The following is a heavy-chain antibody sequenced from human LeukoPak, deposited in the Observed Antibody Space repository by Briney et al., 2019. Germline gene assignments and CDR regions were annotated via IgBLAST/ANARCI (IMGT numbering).Heavy chain of an antibody. V-gene: IGHV3-33*01. J-gene: IGHJ4*02. CDR1: GFTFSTPG. CDR2: IWYDGSNK. D-gene: IGHD3-22*01. Sequence: GGSLRLSCAASGFTFSTPGMHWVRQTPGKGLEWVAVIWYDGSNKHYAESVKGRLSISRDNSKSTLYLQMNSLRAEDTAVYYCARARGVSTGYRPIDYWGQGTLVTVSS. CDR3: ARARGVSTGYRPIDY.